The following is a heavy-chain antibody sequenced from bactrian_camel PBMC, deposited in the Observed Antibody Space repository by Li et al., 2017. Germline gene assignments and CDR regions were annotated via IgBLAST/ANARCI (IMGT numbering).Heavy chain of an antibody. CDR1: GFTFEGTL. Sequence: HVQLVESGGGLVQAGGSLRLSCAASGFTFEGTLMIWVRQAPGKGLEWVSDIGSGGDSTSYADSVKGRFTISRDNAKNTVYLQLNSLKTEDMAMYYCAKVFTPSVDYGLGTYNYWGQGTQVTVS. J-gene: IGHJ4*01. D-gene: IGHD5*01. V-gene: IGHV3S1*01. CDR2: IGSGGDST. CDR3: AKVFTPSVDYGLGTYNY.